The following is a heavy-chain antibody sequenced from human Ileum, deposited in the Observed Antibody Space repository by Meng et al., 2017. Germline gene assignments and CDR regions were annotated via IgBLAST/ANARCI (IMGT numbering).Heavy chain of an antibody. J-gene: IGHJ4*01. V-gene: IGHV3-23*01. D-gene: IGHD6-19*01. CDR2: LNNNGGST. Sequence: GESLKISCEASGFTFSADPMSWVRQPPGKGLEWVSSLNNNGGSTYYADSVKGRFTISRDNSRNTVYLQMISLRAEDTAVYYCANGRQYTTGWVYFDYWGHGTLVTVSS. CDR1: GFTFSADP. CDR3: ANGRQYTTGWVYFDY.